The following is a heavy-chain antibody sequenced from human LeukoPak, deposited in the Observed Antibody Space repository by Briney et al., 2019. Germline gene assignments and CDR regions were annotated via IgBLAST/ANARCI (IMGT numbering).Heavy chain of an antibody. J-gene: IGHJ5*02. CDR2: IRYDGSNT. D-gene: IGHD3-16*02. CDR3: AKDLKIRSYQQVELNWFDP. CDR1: GFIFNNYG. Sequence: GGSLRLSCAAPGFIFNNYGMHWVRQAPGKGLEWVSFIRYDGSNTYYADSVKGRFTISRDNSKNTLYLQMNSLRAEDTAVYYCAKDLKIRSYQQVELNWFDPWGQGTLVTVSS. V-gene: IGHV3-30*02.